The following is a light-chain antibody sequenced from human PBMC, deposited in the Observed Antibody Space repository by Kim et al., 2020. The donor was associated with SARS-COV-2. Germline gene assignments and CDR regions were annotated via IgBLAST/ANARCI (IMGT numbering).Light chain of an antibody. J-gene: IGLJ3*02. Sequence: APGKTARITCGGKNVGSKSVHWYRQKPGQAPVLVIYYDSDRPSGIPERFSGSNSGNTATLTISRVEAGDEADYYCQVWDSSSDRMVFGGGTQLTVL. CDR1: NVGSKS. CDR3: QVWDSSSDRMV. CDR2: YDS. V-gene: IGLV3-21*04.